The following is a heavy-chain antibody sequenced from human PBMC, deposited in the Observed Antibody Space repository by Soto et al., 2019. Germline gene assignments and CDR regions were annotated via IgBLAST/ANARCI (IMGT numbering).Heavy chain of an antibody. CDR2: ISWNSGSI. D-gene: IGHD1-26*01. V-gene: IGHV3-9*01. CDR1: GFTFDDYA. CDR3: AKSIGSYGEDTYYYYYYGMDV. Sequence: PGGSLRLSCAASGFTFDDYAMRWVRQAPGKGLEWVSGISWNSGSIGYADSVKGRFTISRDNAKNSLYLQMNSLRAEDTALYYCAKSIGSYGEDTYYYYYYGMDVWGQGTTVTVSS. J-gene: IGHJ6*02.